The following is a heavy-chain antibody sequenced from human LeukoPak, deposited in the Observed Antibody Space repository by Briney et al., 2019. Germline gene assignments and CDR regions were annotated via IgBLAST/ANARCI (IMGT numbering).Heavy chain of an antibody. J-gene: IGHJ4*02. CDR3: ARASGSSPSDY. CDR2: IYSDGNT. V-gene: IGHV3-66*01. CDR1: GFTVSRTY. D-gene: IGHD1-26*01. Sequence: PGGSLRLSCAASGFTVSRTYMSWVRQAPGEGLEWVSVIYSDGNTYYAASVKGRFTISRDISKNTVYLQMNSLRAEDTAVYYCARASGSSPSDYWGQGTLVTVSS.